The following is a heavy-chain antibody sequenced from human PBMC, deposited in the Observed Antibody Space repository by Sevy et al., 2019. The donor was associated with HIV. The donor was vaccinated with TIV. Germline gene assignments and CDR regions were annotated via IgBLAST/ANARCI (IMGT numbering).Heavy chain of an antibody. J-gene: IGHJ3*02. V-gene: IGHV3-7*01. CDR3: ARDHSTVKNRGGSAFDI. CDR1: GFTFSSYW. CDR2: IKQDGSEK. Sequence: GGSLRLSCAASGFTFSSYWMSWVRQAPGKGLEWVANIKQDGSEKYYVDSVKGRFTISRDNAKNSLYLQMNSLRAEDTAVYYCARDHSTVKNRGGSAFDIWGQGTMVTVSS. D-gene: IGHD4-17*01.